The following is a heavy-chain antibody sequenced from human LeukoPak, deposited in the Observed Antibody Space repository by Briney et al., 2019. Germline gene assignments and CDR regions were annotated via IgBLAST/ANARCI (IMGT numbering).Heavy chain of an antibody. CDR1: EGSFSDYY. CDR2: INHSGST. V-gene: IGHV4-34*01. D-gene: IGHD6-13*01. Sequence: PSETLSLTCGVYEGSFSDYYWSWIGQPPGKGLEWIGEINHSGSTNYNPSLKSRVTISVDTSKNQFSLNLSSVTAADTAVYYCARTSSSWYADPFDIWGQGTMVTVSS. CDR3: ARTSSSWYADPFDI. J-gene: IGHJ3*02.